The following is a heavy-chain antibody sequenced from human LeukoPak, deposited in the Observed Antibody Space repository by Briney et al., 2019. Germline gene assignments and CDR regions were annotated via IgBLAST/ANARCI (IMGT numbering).Heavy chain of an antibody. V-gene: IGHV3-66*01. CDR2: IHSGGNT. J-gene: IGHJ4*02. CDR1: GFTVRSNY. CDR3: ARVSLVRGAPDYYFDY. Sequence: GGSLRLSCAASGFTVRSNYMNWVRQAPGKGLEWVSIIHSGGNTYYADSVKGRFTISTDNSKNTLYLQMNSLRVEDTAVYYCARVSLVRGAPDYYFDYWGQGTLVTVSS. D-gene: IGHD3-10*01.